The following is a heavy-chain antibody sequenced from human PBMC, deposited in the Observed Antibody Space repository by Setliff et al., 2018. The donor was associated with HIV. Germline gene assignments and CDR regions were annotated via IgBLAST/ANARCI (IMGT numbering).Heavy chain of an antibody. CDR2: VSYTGSA. D-gene: IGHD5-18*01. CDR1: GGSIGSYY. J-gene: IGHJ4*02. Sequence: ETLSLTCNVSGGSIGSYYWSWTRHLPGKGLEWVGYVSYTGSANYNPSLKSRVTISVDTSKNQFSLKLSSVTAADTAMYYCARHWGYSYGIDYWGQGIPVTVSS. CDR3: ARHWGYSYGIDY. V-gene: IGHV4-59*08.